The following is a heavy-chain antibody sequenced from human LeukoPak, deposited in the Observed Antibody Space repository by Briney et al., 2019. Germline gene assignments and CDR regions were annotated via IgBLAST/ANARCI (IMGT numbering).Heavy chain of an antibody. D-gene: IGHD2-2*01. J-gene: IGHJ4*02. CDR1: GGSISSGGYY. V-gene: IGHV4-31*03. Sequence: SQTLSLTCTVSGGSISSGGYYWSWIRQHPGKGLEWIGYIYYSGSTYYNPSLKSRVTISVDTSKNQFSLKLSSVTAADTAVYYCARDFCSTSCLDYWGQGTLVTVSS. CDR3: ARDFCSTSCLDY. CDR2: IYYSGST.